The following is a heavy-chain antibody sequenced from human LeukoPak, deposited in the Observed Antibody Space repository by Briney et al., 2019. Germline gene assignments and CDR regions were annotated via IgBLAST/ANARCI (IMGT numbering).Heavy chain of an antibody. CDR2: ISSSGSTI. D-gene: IGHD3-22*01. J-gene: IGHJ1*01. CDR1: GFTFSDYY. CDR3: ARDPPYYYDSRYFQH. V-gene: IGHV3-11*01. Sequence: GGSLRLSCAASGFTFSDYYMSWLRQAPGKGLEWVSYISSSGSTIYYADSVKGRFTISRDNAKNSLYLQMNSLRAEDTAVYYCARDPPYYYDSRYFQHWGQGTLVTVSS.